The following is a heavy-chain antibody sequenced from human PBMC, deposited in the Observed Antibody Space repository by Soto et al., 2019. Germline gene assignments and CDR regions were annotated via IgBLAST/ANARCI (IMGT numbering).Heavy chain of an antibody. D-gene: IGHD6-6*01. Sequence: SETLSLTCTVSGGSITSGSYYWGWIRQPPGKGLEWIGSIYYSGRTCYKPSLRSRVTISIDTSRNQFSLKVNSVTAADTAVYYCARQASEGYSSSPFRFWGQGTLVTVSS. CDR3: ARQASEGYSSSPFRF. J-gene: IGHJ1*01. V-gene: IGHV4-39*01. CDR2: IYYSGRT. CDR1: GGSITSGSYY.